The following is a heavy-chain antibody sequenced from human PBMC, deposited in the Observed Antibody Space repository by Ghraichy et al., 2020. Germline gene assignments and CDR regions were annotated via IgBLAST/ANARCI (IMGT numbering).Heavy chain of an antibody. CDR1: GGSIRNYY. D-gene: IGHD6-13*01. Sequence: SETLSLTCTVSGGSIRNYYWNWIRQPPGKGLEWIGCIFKDGSSNYNPSLESRVVMSLDTSTNQFFLNLTSVTAADTAVYYCAKDHGTSWVYDWRQGTLVT. J-gene: IGHJ4*02. CDR3: AKDHGTSWVYD. V-gene: IGHV4-59*01. CDR2: IFKDGSS.